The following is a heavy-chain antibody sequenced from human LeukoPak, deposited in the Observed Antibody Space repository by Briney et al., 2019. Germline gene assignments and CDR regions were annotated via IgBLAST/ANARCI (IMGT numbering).Heavy chain of an antibody. V-gene: IGHV3-30-3*01. CDR2: ISYDGSNK. CDR3: ARDPVEMTYYYGMDV. D-gene: IGHD5-24*01. CDR1: GFTLSSYA. J-gene: IGHJ6*02. Sequence: QPGGSLRLSCAASGFTLSSYAMHWVRQAPGKGLEWVAVISYDGSNKYYADSVKGRFTISRDNSKNTLYLQMNSLRAEDTAVYCCARDPVEMTYYYGMDVWGQGTTVTVSS.